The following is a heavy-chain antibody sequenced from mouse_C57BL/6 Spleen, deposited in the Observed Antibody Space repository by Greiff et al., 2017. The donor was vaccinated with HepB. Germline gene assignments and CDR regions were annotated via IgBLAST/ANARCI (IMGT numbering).Heavy chain of an antibody. CDR1: GFTFSDYY. CDR3: ASPSFAY. CDR2: ISNGGGST. Sequence: EVKLVESGGGLVQPGGSLKLSCAASGFTFSDYYMYWVRQTPEKRLEWVAYISNGGGSTYYPDTVKGRFTISRDNAKNTLYLQMSRLKSEDTAMYYCASPSFAYWGQGTLVTVSA. V-gene: IGHV5-12*01. J-gene: IGHJ3*01.